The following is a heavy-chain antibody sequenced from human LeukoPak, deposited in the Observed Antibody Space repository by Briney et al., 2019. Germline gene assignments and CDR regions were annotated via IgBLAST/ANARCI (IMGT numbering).Heavy chain of an antibody. CDR3: ASHMTTVTTSYYYYYYMDV. Sequence: TGGSLSLSCAASGFTFSSYWMSWLRQAPGKGLEWVANIKQDGSEKYYVDSVKGRFTISRDNAKNSLYLQMNSLRAEDTAVYYCASHMTTVTTSYYYYYYMDVWGKGTTVTVSS. CDR2: IKQDGSEK. J-gene: IGHJ6*03. V-gene: IGHV3-7*01. CDR1: GFTFSSYW. D-gene: IGHD4-11*01.